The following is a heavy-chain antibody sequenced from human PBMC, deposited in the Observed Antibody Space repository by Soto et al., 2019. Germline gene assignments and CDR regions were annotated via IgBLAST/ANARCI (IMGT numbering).Heavy chain of an antibody. J-gene: IGHJ4*02. CDR1: GFTFSDHY. D-gene: IGHD2-21*01. CDR2: IRNKANSYTT. Sequence: GGSLRLSCAAFGFTFSDHYMDWVRQAPGKGLEWVGRIRNKANSYTTEYAASVKGRFTISRDDSKNLLFLQMYSLKTEDTAVYYCSRAGILTTPYYFDYSGQGTLVTVSP. V-gene: IGHV3-72*01. CDR3: SRAGILTTPYYFDY.